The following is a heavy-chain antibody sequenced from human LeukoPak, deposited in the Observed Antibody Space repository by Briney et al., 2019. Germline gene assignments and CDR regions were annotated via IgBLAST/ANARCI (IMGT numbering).Heavy chain of an antibody. CDR2: IAAYNGAT. CDR1: GYPFNSYG. V-gene: IGHV1-18*01. D-gene: IGHD2/OR15-2a*01. Sequence: ASVTVSCKDSGYPFNSYGLTWVRQTPGQGLQWTGWIAAYNGATNYAQIFQGRISMTTDTSTNTGYMELRSLTSDDTAVYYCAREDSNSENFWGQGTLVTVSS. CDR3: AREDSNSENF. J-gene: IGHJ4*02.